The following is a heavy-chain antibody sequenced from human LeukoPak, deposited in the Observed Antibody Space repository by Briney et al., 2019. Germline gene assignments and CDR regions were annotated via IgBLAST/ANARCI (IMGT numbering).Heavy chain of an antibody. V-gene: IGHV4-4*07. CDR1: GGSISNYY. D-gene: IGHD1-14*01. CDR3: ARDRGATEKYFDY. Sequence: SETLSLTCTVSGGSISNYYWSWIRQPAGKGLEWIGRIYTSGSPIYNPSLKSRVTMSIDTSKNQFSLMLSSVTAADTAVYYCARDRGATEKYFDYWGQGTLSPSPQ. CDR2: IYTSGSP. J-gene: IGHJ4*02.